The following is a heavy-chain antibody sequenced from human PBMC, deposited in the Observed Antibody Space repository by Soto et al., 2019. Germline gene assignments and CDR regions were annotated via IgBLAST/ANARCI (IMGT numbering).Heavy chain of an antibody. V-gene: IGHV2-5*02. J-gene: IGHJ4*02. CDR3: AHRAGFQGNWNGGYFDF. Sequence: QITLKESGPTRVKPTQTLTLTCTFSGFSLSTSGVGVGWIRQPPGKALERLALIYWDDDKRYSPSLKSRLTITKDTSKNQVVLTMTNMDPVDTGTYYCAHRAGFQGNWNGGYFDFWGQGALVTVSS. CDR1: GFSLSTSGVG. D-gene: IGHD1-1*01. CDR2: IYWDDDK.